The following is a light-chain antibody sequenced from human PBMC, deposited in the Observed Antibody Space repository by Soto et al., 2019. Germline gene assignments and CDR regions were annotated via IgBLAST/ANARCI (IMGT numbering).Light chain of an antibody. CDR1: QTISSW. J-gene: IGKJ1*01. Sequence: DIQMTQSPSTLSGSVGDRVTITCRASQTISSWLAWYQQKQGKAPKLLIYKSSTLKSGVPSRFSGSGSGTEFTLTISMLKPDDFATYYCHHYSSYSEAFGQGTKVELK. CDR2: KSS. V-gene: IGKV1-5*03. CDR3: HHYSSYSEA.